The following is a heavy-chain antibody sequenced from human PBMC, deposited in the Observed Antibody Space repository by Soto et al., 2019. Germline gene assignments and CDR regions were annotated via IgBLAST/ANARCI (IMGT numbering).Heavy chain of an antibody. D-gene: IGHD2-15*01. Sequence: ELQLVESGGGLVQPGGSLRLSCAASEFTLSSYSMNWVRQAPGKGLEWVAYISSSSRTIYYADSVKGRFTISRDSAKNSLYLQMNSLRAEDTAVYYCARDEWQYCSGDSCLDAFDIWGQGTMVTVSS. CDR1: EFTLSSYS. V-gene: IGHV3-48*01. J-gene: IGHJ3*02. CDR2: ISSSSRTI. CDR3: ARDEWQYCSGDSCLDAFDI.